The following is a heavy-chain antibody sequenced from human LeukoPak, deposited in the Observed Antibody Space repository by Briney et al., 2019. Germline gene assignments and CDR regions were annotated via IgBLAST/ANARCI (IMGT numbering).Heavy chain of an antibody. V-gene: IGHV4-61*02. Sequence: SETLSLTCTVSGGSISSGSYYWCWIRQPAGKGLEWIGRIYTSGSTNYNPSLKSRVTISVDTSKNQFSLKLSSVTAADTAVYYCASTITVTTDYWGQGTLVTVSS. CDR1: GGSISSGSYY. CDR3: ASTITVTTDY. J-gene: IGHJ4*02. D-gene: IGHD4-17*01. CDR2: IYTSGST.